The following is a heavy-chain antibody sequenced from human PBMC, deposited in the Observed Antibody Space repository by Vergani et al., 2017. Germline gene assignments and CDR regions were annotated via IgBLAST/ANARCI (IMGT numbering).Heavy chain of an antibody. V-gene: IGHV1-69*04. CDR2: IIPILGIA. CDR1: GGPFSSYA. CDR3: AREPSTMPFDP. D-gene: IGHD2-2*01. Sequence: QVQLVQSGAEVKKPGSSVKVSCKASGGPFSSYAISWVRQAPGQGLEWMGRIIPILGIANYAQKFQGRVTITADKSTSTAYMELSSLRSEDTAVYYCAREPSTMPFDPWGQGTLVTVSS. J-gene: IGHJ5*02.